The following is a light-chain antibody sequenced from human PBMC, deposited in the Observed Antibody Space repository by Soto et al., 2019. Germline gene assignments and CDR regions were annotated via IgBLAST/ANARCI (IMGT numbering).Light chain of an antibody. CDR3: QQSYSIPYP. Sequence: DIQMTQSPSSLSASVGDRVSITCRANQTIRNFLQWYQQKPGKVPKFLIYAASSLVDGVPSRFSSSGSGADFTLTISSLQPEDFATYYCQQSYSIPYPFGQGTKLDIK. J-gene: IGKJ2*01. CDR2: AAS. CDR1: QTIRNF. V-gene: IGKV1-39*01.